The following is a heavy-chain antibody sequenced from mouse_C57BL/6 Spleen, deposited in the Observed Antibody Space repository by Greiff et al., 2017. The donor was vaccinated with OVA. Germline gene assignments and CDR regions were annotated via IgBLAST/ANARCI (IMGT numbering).Heavy chain of an antibody. CDR1: GFTFSDYG. Sequence: EVNVVESGGGLVKPGGSLKLSCAASGFTFSDYGMHWVRQAPEKGLEWVAYISSGSSTIYYADTVKGRFTISRDNAKNTLFLQMTSLRSEDTAMYYCARQVPYYYAMDYWGQGTSVTVSS. CDR2: ISSGSSTI. CDR3: ARQVPYYYAMDY. J-gene: IGHJ4*01. V-gene: IGHV5-17*01.